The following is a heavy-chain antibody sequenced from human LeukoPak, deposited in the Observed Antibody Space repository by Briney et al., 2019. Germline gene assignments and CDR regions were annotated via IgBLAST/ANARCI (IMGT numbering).Heavy chain of an antibody. CDR2: ISYDGSNK. D-gene: IGHD3-10*01. CDR3: AKASRLLWFGELLSGGRNWFDP. J-gene: IGHJ5*02. CDR1: GFTFSSYA. Sequence: GGSLRLSCAASGFTFSSYAMHWVRQAPGKGLEWVAVISYDGSNKYYADSVKGRFTISRDNSKNTLYLQMNSLRAEDTAVYYCAKASRLLWFGELLSGGRNWFDPWGQGTLVTVSS. V-gene: IGHV3-30-3*01.